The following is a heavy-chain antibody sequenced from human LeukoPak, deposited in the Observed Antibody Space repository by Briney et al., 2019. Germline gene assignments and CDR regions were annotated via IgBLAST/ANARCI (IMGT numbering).Heavy chain of an antibody. V-gene: IGHV3-23*01. CDR2: ISDTGGGT. CDR3: AATVDY. D-gene: IGHD4-17*01. CDR1: GFTFSSYT. Sequence: GGSLRLACEASGFTFSSYTMSWVRQAPGKGLEWVSTISDTGGGTFFADSVKGRFTISRDNSKNTLYLQMNNLRAEDTAVYYCAATVDYWRQGTLVTVSS. J-gene: IGHJ4*02.